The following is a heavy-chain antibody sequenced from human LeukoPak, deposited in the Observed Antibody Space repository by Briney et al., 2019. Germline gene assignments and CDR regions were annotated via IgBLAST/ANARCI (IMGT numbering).Heavy chain of an antibody. CDR1: GFTFSSYW. CDR2: TSSSGSTI. J-gene: IGHJ1*01. V-gene: IGHV3-48*04. Sequence: GGSLRLSCAASGFTFSSYWMSWVRQAPGKGLEWVSYTSSSGSTIYYADSVKGRFTISRDNAKNSLYLQMNSLRAEDTAVYYCARMDPYGDAEYFQHWGQGTLVTVSS. CDR3: ARMDPYGDAEYFQH. D-gene: IGHD4-17*01.